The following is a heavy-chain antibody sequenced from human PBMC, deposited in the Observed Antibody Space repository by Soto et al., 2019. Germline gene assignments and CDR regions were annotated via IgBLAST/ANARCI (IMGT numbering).Heavy chain of an antibody. Sequence: QVQLQESGPGLVKPSETLSLTCTVSGGSNSAYYWSWIRQSPGKGLEWIGYIFYSGNTKYNPFLRSRVSISEDPPKNQFSLKLPSVPAAEPAIYSWRRGGGGYRFDYWGQGILVTVSS. V-gene: IGHV4-59*01. CDR1: GGSNSAYY. CDR3: RRGGGGYRFDY. D-gene: IGHD1-26*01. CDR2: IFYSGNT. J-gene: IGHJ4*02.